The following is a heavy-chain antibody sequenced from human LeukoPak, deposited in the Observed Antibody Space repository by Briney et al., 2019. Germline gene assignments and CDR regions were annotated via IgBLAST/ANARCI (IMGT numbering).Heavy chain of an antibody. D-gene: IGHD5-18*01. CDR2: ITMSGVSR. CDR1: GITFNTHA. Sequence: PGGSLRLSCVVSGITFNTHAMTWVRQAPGKGPDWVSSITMSGVSRYYADSVKGRFTISRDNSNNTLYLQVNSLKAEDTAVYYCARVGGYSYGRILDYWGQGTLVTVSS. V-gene: IGHV3-23*01. J-gene: IGHJ4*02. CDR3: ARVGGYSYGRILDY.